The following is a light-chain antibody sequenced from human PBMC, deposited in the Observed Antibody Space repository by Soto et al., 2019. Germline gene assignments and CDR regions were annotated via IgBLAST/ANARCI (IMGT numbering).Light chain of an antibody. Sequence: EIVLTQSPGTLSLSPGERVTLSCRASQRVLSNYLAWYQQKPGQAPRLLIHGASIRAAGIPDRFSGSGFGKDFTLTISRREPEDFAVYYCHRYGNSPGFTFGQGTKLEIK. CDR3: HRYGNSPGFT. CDR1: QRVLSNY. J-gene: IGKJ2*01. CDR2: GAS. V-gene: IGKV3-20*01.